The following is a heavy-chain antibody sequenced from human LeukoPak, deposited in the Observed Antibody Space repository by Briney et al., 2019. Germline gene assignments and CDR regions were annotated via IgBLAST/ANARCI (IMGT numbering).Heavy chain of an antibody. CDR2: MKGDGTKK. D-gene: IGHD2-21*01. CDR1: GFSFADYW. Sequence: GGSLRLSCAVSGFSFADYWVTWVRQAPGKGLEWVANMKGDGTKKNYVDSVKGRFAISGDSATNAVYLQLTSLRADDTAVYYCARDTSPYIATVWSDAFGIWGQGTMVTVSS. J-gene: IGHJ3*02. V-gene: IGHV3-7*01. CDR3: ARDTSPYIATVWSDAFGI.